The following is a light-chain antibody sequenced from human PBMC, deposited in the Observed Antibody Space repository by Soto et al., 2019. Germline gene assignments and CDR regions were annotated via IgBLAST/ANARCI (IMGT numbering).Light chain of an antibody. CDR1: SSDVGAYNY. V-gene: IGLV2-8*02. Sequence: QSVLTQPPSASRSPGQSVTISCTGTSSDVGAYNYVSWYQQHPGKAPKLMIYEVSKRPSGVPDRFSGSKSGNTASLTVSGLQAEDEADYYCSSYAASNNFVFGTGTKVTVL. J-gene: IGLJ1*01. CDR2: EVS. CDR3: SSYAASNNFV.